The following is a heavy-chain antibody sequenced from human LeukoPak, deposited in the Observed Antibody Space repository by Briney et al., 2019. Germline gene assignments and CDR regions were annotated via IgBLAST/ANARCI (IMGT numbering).Heavy chain of an antibody. CDR1: GFTFNTYT. J-gene: IGHJ4*02. V-gene: IGHV3-30-3*01. Sequence: GGSLRLSCAASGFTFNTYTMNWVRQAPGKGLEWVAVISYDGSNKYYADSVKGRFTISRDNSKNTLYLQMNSLRAEDTAVYYCARDLHSSSWTYYFDYWGQGTLVTVSS. CDR2: ISYDGSNK. D-gene: IGHD6-13*01. CDR3: ARDLHSSSWTYYFDY.